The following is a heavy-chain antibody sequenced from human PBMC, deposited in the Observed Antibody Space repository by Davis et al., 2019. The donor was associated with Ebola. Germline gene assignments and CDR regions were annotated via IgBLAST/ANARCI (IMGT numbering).Heavy chain of an antibody. Sequence: ASVKVSCKASGYTFTSYAMHWVRQAPGQRLEWMGWINPNSGGTNYAQKFQGRVTMTRDTSISTAYMELSRLRSDDTAVYYCARAPTWSEINYYCFDYWGQGTLVTVSS. J-gene: IGHJ4*02. CDR1: GYTFTSYA. CDR3: ARAPTWSEINYYCFDY. D-gene: IGHD3-10*01. CDR2: INPNSGGT. V-gene: IGHV1-2*02.